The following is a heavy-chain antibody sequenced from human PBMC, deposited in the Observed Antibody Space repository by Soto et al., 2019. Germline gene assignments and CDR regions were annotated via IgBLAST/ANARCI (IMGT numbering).Heavy chain of an antibody. J-gene: IGHJ5*02. Sequence: SETLSLTCTVSGGSISSSSYYWGWIRQPPGKGLEWIGSIYYSGSTYYNPSLKSRVTISVDTSKNQFSLKLSSVTAADTAVYYCARRGPYSSRSYNWFAPWGQGTLVT. CDR3: ARRGPYSSRSYNWFAP. V-gene: IGHV4-39*01. CDR1: GGSISSSSYY. D-gene: IGHD6-13*01. CDR2: IYYSGST.